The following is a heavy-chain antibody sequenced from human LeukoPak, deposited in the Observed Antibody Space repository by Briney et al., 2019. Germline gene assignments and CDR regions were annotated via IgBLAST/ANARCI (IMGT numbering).Heavy chain of an antibody. D-gene: IGHD3-9*01. CDR2: INPSGGST. V-gene: IGHV1-46*01. CDR1: GYTFTSYY. CDR3: ARVILTGYYVGAFDI. J-gene: IGHJ3*02. Sequence: GASVKVSCKASGYTFTSYYMHWVRQAPGQGLEWMGIINPSGGSTSYAQKFQGRVTMTRDTSTSTAYMELSSLRSEDTAVYYCARVILTGYYVGAFDIWSQGTMVTVSS.